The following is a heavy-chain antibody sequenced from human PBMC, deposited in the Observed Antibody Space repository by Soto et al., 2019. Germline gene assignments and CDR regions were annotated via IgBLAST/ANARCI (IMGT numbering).Heavy chain of an antibody. CDR3: ARQIYDSDTGPNFQYYFDS. CDR1: GYSFACYW. CDR2: IDPSDSQT. J-gene: IGHJ4*02. Sequence: GESLKISCNGSGYSFACYWIAWVRQKPWKGLEWMGRIDPSDSQTYYSPSFRGHVTISVTKSITTVFLQWSSLRASDAAMYYCARQIYDSDTGPNFQYYFDSWGQGTPVTVSS. D-gene: IGHD3-22*01. V-gene: IGHV5-10-1*01.